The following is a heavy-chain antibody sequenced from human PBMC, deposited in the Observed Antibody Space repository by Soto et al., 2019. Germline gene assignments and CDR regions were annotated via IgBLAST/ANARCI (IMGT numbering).Heavy chain of an antibody. D-gene: IGHD2-2*01. Sequence: SETLSLTCTASGGSISSSSYYWGWIRQPPGKGLEWIGNIYYSGSTYYNPSLKSRVTISVDKSKNQFSLKLSSVTAADTAVYYCASRPTTPFDYWGQGTLVTVSS. CDR2: IYYSGST. J-gene: IGHJ4*02. CDR1: GGSISSSSYY. CDR3: ASRPTTPFDY. V-gene: IGHV4-39*07.